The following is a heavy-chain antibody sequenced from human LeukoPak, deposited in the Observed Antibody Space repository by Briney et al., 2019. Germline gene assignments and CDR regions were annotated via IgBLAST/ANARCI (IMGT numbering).Heavy chain of an antibody. J-gene: IGHJ4*02. Sequence: SETLSLTCTVSGGSLSSYYWSWIRQPPGKGLEWIRYIYTSGSTNYNPSLKSRVTISVDTSKNQFSLKLSSVTAADTAVYYCASTEPYCSSTSCYTFDYWGQGTLVTVSS. CDR3: ASTEPYCSSTSCYTFDY. V-gene: IGHV4-4*09. D-gene: IGHD2-2*02. CDR2: IYTSGST. CDR1: GGSLSSYY.